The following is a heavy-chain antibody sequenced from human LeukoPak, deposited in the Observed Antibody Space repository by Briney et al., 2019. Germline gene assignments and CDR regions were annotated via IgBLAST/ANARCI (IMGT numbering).Heavy chain of an antibody. CDR3: ARDRWELLHDF. J-gene: IGHJ4*02. CDR1: GGSISSGGFH. V-gene: IGHV4-61*02. D-gene: IGHD1-26*01. CDR2: IHNTGST. Sequence: SQTLSLTCTVSGGSISSGGFHWSWIRQAAGKGLEWIGRIHNTGSTNYNPSLTSRVVLSVDLSKNRFFLKLSSVTAADTAVYYCARDRWELLHDFWGQGTLVTVSS.